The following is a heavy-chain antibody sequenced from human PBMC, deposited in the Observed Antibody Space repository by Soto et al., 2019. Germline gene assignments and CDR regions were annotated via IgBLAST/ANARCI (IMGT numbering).Heavy chain of an antibody. D-gene: IGHD5-18*01. J-gene: IGHJ4*02. V-gene: IGHV1-8*02. Sequence: QVQLVQSGAEVKKPGASVKVSCKASGYIFTSYDINWVRQATGQRLEWMGWMNPNSGNAGSVQKFQGRVTMTRNTSIGTASMELTSLRSEDTAVYYCARSQRGYSSADSWGQGTLVSVSS. CDR1: GYIFTSYD. CDR3: ARSQRGYSSADS. CDR2: MNPNSGNA.